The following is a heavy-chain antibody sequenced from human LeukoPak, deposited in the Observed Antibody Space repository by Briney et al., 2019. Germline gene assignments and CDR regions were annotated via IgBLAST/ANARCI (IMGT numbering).Heavy chain of an antibody. J-gene: IGHJ4*02. CDR1: GFTFSSYA. Sequence: GGSLRLSCAASGFTFSSYAMSWVRQAPGKGLEWVSAISGSGGSTYYADSVKGRFTISRDNSKNTLYLQMNSLRAEDTAVCYCAKDVPYYYDSSGIYWGQGTLVTVSS. CDR2: ISGSGGST. V-gene: IGHV3-23*01. D-gene: IGHD3-22*01. CDR3: AKDVPYYYDSSGIY.